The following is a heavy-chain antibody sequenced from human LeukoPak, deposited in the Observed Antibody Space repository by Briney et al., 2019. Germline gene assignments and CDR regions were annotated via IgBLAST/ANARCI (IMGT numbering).Heavy chain of an antibody. CDR2: ISSSSSYI. CDR3: ARGKKSDFWSGFDYMDV. Sequence: PGGSLRLSCAASGFTFSSYSMNWVRQAPGKGLEWVSSISSSSSYIYYADSVKGRFTISRDNAKNSLYLQMNSLRAEDTAVYYCARGKKSDFWSGFDYMDVWGKGTTVTVSS. D-gene: IGHD3-3*01. CDR1: GFTFSSYS. V-gene: IGHV3-21*01. J-gene: IGHJ6*03.